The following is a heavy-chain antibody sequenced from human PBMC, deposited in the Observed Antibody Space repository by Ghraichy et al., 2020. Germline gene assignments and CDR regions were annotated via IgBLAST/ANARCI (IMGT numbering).Heavy chain of an antibody. Sequence: GGSLRLSCAASGFTFSDSWMSWVRQAPGKGLEWVANIKQDGSERYYVDSVKDRFTISRDNAKSSLFLQMDSLRAEDTAVYYCARDVFYVDSSGYDASDYWGQGTLVTVSS. J-gene: IGHJ4*02. CDR1: GFTFSDSW. CDR2: IKQDGSER. CDR3: ARDVFYVDSSGYDASDY. V-gene: IGHV3-7*01. D-gene: IGHD3-22*01.